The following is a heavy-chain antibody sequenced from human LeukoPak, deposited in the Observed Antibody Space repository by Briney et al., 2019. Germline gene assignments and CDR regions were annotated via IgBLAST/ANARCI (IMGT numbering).Heavy chain of an antibody. CDR3: ARWKQQLNFDY. CDR2: INHSGST. CDR1: GGSFSGYY. Sequence: SETLSLTCGVYGGSFSGYYWSWIRQPPGKGLEWIGEINHSGSTNYNPSLKSRVTISVDTSKSQFSLKLSSVTAADTAVYYCARWKQQLNFDYWGQGTLVTVSS. D-gene: IGHD6-13*01. J-gene: IGHJ4*02. V-gene: IGHV4-34*01.